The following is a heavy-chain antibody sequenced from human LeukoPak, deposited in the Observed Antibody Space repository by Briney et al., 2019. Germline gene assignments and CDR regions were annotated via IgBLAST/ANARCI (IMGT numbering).Heavy chain of an antibody. CDR2: IYTSGST. CDR3: ARELKKWIQLWLRNWFDP. CDR1: GGSISSGSYY. V-gene: IGHV4-61*02. J-gene: IGHJ5*02. Sequence: PSETLSLTCTVSGGSISSGSYYWSWIRQPAGKGLEWIGRIYTSGSTNYNPSLKSRVTISVDTSKNQFSLKLSSVTAADTAVYYCARELKKWIQLWLRNWFDPWGQGTLVTVSS. D-gene: IGHD5-18*01.